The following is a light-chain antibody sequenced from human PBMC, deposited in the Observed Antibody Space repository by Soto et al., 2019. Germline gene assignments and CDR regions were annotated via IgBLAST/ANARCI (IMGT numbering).Light chain of an antibody. CDR1: QSVSSSY. Sequence: EIVLTQSPGTLSLSPGESATLSCRASQSVSSSYLAWYQQKPGQAPRLLIYGASTRATGIPDRFSGSGSGTDFTLSISRLEPEDFAVYYCQQYSSLWTFGQGTKVDIK. CDR2: GAS. V-gene: IGKV3-20*01. J-gene: IGKJ1*01. CDR3: QQYSSLWT.